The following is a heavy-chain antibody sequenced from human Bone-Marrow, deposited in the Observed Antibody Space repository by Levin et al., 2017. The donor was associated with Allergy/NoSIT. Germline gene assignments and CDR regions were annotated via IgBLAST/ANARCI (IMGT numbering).Heavy chain of an antibody. CDR1: GFTFTNSW. D-gene: IGHD3-3*01. CDR2: IKSKYEEEKT. CDR3: ATTNYDFWSGDGHYDMDV. Sequence: SGGSLRLSCEASGFTFTNSWMNWVRQAPGKGLEWVGRIKSKYEEEKTDHAAAVKGRFTISRDDSKNTLYLQMNSLKAEDTGVYYCATTNYDFWSGDGHYDMDVWGQGTTVTVSS. J-gene: IGHJ6*02. V-gene: IGHV3-15*01.